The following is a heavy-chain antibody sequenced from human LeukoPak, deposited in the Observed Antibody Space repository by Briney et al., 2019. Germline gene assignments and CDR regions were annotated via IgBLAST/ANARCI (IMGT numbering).Heavy chain of an antibody. CDR1: GFTFSSYG. Sequence: PGRSLRLSCAASGFTFSSYGMHWVRQAPGKGLVWVAVIWSDGSRKEYIDSVEDRFTVSRDNSKNTLYLQMNSLRAEDTALYFCAQDLDVLRSGERHPDNWFDSWGQGTLVTVSS. J-gene: IGHJ5*01. V-gene: IGHV3-33*06. D-gene: IGHD1-1*01. CDR3: AQDLDVLRSGERHPDNWFDS. CDR2: IWSDGSRK.